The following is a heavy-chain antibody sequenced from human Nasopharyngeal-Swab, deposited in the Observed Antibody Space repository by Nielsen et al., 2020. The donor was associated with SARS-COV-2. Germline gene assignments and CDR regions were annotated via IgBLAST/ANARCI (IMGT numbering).Heavy chain of an antibody. D-gene: IGHD4-17*01. Sequence: WVRQAPGQGLEGMGRINPNSGGTNYAQKFQGRVTVTRDTSISAAYMELSRLRSDDTAVYYCARGRTTVTEYYYYYSFDVWGKGTTVTVSS. CDR3: ARGRTTVTEYYYYYSFDV. J-gene: IGHJ6*03. CDR2: INPNSGGT. V-gene: IGHV1-2*06.